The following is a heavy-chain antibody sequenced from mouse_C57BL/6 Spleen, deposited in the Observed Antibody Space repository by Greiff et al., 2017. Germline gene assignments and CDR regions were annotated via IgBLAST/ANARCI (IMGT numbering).Heavy chain of an antibody. D-gene: IGHD2-2*01. CDR2: IHPNSGST. CDR3: ARRGATMLTTYFDY. Sequence: VQLQQPGAELVTPGASVKLSCKASGYTFTSYWMHWVKQRPGQGLEWIGMIHPNSGSTNYNEKFKSKATLTVDKSSSTAYMQLSSLTSEDSAVYYCARRGATMLTTYFDYWGQGTTLTVSS. V-gene: IGHV1-64*01. J-gene: IGHJ2*01. CDR1: GYTFTSYW.